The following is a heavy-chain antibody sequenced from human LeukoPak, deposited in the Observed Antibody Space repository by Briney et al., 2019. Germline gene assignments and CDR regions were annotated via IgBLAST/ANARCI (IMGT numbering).Heavy chain of an antibody. CDR1: GFTFSKCW. CDR3: VSWAGKYYETSDYFLVSTNS. CDR2: ISEDGSSK. D-gene: IGHD3-22*01. V-gene: IGHV3-7*01. Sequence: GGSLRLSCAASGFTFSKCWMSWIRQAPGKGLEWAAHISEDGSSKYYVDSVKGRFTISRDNAKNSLYLQMNCLRVEDTAVYYCVSWAGKYYETSDYFLVSTNSWGQGTLVTVSS. J-gene: IGHJ4*02.